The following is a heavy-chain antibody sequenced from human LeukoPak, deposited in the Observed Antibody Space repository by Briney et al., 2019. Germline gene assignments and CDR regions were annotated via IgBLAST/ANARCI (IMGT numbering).Heavy chain of an antibody. Sequence: ASVKLSCKASGYTFTSYDINWVRQATGQGLEWMGWMNPNSGNTGYAQKFQGRVTMTRNTSISTAYMELSSLRSEDTAVYYCARARARIAAAGTNWFDPWGQGTLVTVSS. CDR3: ARARARIAAAGTNWFDP. V-gene: IGHV1-8*01. CDR2: MNPNSGNT. CDR1: GYTFTSYD. J-gene: IGHJ5*02. D-gene: IGHD6-13*01.